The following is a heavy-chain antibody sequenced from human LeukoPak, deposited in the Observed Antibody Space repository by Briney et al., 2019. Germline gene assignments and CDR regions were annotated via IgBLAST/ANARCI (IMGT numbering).Heavy chain of an antibody. CDR1: GGSFSGYY. Sequence: SETLSLTCAVYGGSFSGYYWSWIRQPPGKGLEWIGEINHSGSTNYNPSLKSRVTISVDTSKNQFSLKLSSVTAADTAVYYCLGGSGSSKYYFDYWGQGTLVTVSS. CDR2: INHSGST. CDR3: LGGSGSSKYYFDY. V-gene: IGHV4-34*01. D-gene: IGHD3-10*01. J-gene: IGHJ4*02.